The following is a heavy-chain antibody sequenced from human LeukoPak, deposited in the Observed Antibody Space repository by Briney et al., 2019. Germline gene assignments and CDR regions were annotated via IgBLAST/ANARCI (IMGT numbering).Heavy chain of an antibody. Sequence: GGSLRLSCAASGFTFSSYAMSWVRQAPGKGLEWVSAISGSGGSTYYADSVKGRFTISRDNSKNTLYLQMSSLRAEDTAVYYCAKDSPTDSSGWYSPLFFDYWGQGTLVTVSS. CDR3: AKDSPTDSSGWYSPLFFDY. V-gene: IGHV3-23*01. CDR2: ISGSGGST. CDR1: GFTFSSYA. D-gene: IGHD6-19*01. J-gene: IGHJ4*02.